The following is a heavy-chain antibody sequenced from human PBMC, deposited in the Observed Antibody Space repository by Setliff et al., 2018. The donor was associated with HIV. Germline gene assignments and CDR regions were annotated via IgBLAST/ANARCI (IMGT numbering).Heavy chain of an antibody. CDR2: ISGSGGST. CDR1: GFTFSSYA. D-gene: IGHD5-18*01. J-gene: IGHJ5*02. CDR3: AALKGYSYGRGCFDP. V-gene: IGHV3-23*01. Sequence: PGGSLRLSCAASGFTFSSYAMTWVRQAPGKGLEWVSAISGSGGSTYYADSVKGRFTISRDNSKNTVFLQMNSLRGEDTAVYYCAALKGYSYGRGCFDPWGQGTLVTVS.